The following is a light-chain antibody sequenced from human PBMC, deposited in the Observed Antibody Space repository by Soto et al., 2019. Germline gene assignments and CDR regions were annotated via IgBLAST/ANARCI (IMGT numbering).Light chain of an antibody. CDR1: SSDVGGYNY. CDR3: SSYTSSSTLV. Sequence: QSALTQPASVSGSPGQSITISCTGTSSDVGGYNYVSWYQQHPGKAPKFMIYDVSNRPSGVSNRFSGSKSGNTASLTISGLQAEDEAHYYCSSYTSSSTLVFGGGTQLTVL. V-gene: IGLV2-14*01. CDR2: DVS. J-gene: IGLJ2*01.